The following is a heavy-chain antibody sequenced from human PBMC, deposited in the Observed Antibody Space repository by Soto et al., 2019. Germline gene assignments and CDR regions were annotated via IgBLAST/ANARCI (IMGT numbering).Heavy chain of an antibody. CDR1: GFTFSSYA. V-gene: IGHV3-30-3*01. CDR2: ISYDGSNK. Sequence: GGSLRLSCAASGFTFSSYAMHWVRQAPGKGLEWVAVISYDGSNKYYADSVKGRFTISRDNSKNTLYLQMNSLRAEDTAVYYCARGASDYDFWSGYYYYYGMDVWGQGTTVTVSS. D-gene: IGHD3-3*01. CDR3: ARGASDYDFWSGYYYYYGMDV. J-gene: IGHJ6*02.